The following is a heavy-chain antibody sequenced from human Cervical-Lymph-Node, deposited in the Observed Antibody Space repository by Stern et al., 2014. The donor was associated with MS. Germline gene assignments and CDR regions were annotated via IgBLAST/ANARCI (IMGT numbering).Heavy chain of an antibody. CDR3: ARDYEDTSMLFDH. V-gene: IGHV3-30*03. D-gene: IGHD2-8*01. Sequence: VQLEEYGGAVVQPGRSLRLSCAASGFTFSSYGMHWVRPAPGKGLEWVTVISYDGNHKYYAASVKGRFTISRDNSKNTLHLQMNSVTPDDTAIYYCARDYEDTSMLFDHWGQGTLVTVSS. J-gene: IGHJ4*02. CDR1: GFTFSSYG. CDR2: ISYDGNHK.